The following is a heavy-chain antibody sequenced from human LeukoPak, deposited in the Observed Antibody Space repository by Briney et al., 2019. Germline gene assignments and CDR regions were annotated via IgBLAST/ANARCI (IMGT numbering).Heavy chain of an antibody. Sequence: SETLSLTCTVSGASVNDNYWSWSRQPAGKTLEWIGRIYSDGSTNYNPSLKSRVAISVDTSTNQFSLFLRSVTAADTAIYYCTIGSSSDSLAYWGQGTLVTVSS. CDR2: IYSDGST. J-gene: IGHJ4*02. D-gene: IGHD3-22*01. V-gene: IGHV4-4*07. CDR1: GASVNDNY. CDR3: TIGSSSDSLAY.